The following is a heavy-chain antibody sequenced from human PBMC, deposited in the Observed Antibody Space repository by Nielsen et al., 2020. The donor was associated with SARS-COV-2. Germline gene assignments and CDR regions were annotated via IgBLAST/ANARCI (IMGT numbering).Heavy chain of an antibody. Sequence: GESLKISCQGSGYSFATYWIAWVRQMPGKGLEWMGVVYPGDSDTRYSPSFQGQVTISADKSISTAYLQWSSLKASDTAIYYCAKSTGTYYGPLDNWGQETLVTVSS. V-gene: IGHV5-51*01. CDR1: GYSFATYW. CDR3: AKSTGTYYGPLDN. D-gene: IGHD1-26*01. J-gene: IGHJ4*02. CDR2: VYPGDSDT.